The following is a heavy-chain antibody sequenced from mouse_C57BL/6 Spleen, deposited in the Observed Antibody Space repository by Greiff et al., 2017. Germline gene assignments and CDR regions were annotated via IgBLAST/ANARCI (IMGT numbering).Heavy chain of an antibody. D-gene: IGHD2-10*01. J-gene: IGHJ3*01. Sequence: QVQLQQPGTELVKPGASVKLSCKASGYTFTSYWMHWVKQRPGQGLEWIGNINPSNGGTNYNEKFKGKATLTADKSSSTAYMQLSSLTSEDSAVYFCAREGTYYGNTWFAYWGQGTLVTVSA. V-gene: IGHV1-53*01. CDR2: INPSNGGT. CDR1: GYTFTSYW. CDR3: AREGTYYGNTWFAY.